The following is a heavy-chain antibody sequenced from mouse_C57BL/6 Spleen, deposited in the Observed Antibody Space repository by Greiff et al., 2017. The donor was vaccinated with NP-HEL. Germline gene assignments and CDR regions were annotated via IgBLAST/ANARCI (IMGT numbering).Heavy chain of an antibody. J-gene: IGHJ2*01. CDR3: ARKDY. Sequence: EVQLQESGPGLVKPSQSLSLTCSVTGYSITSGYYWNWIRQFPGNKLEWMGYISYDGSKYYNPSLKNRISITRDTSKNQFFLKLNSVTTEDTATYYCARKDYWGQGTTLTVSS. V-gene: IGHV3-6*01. CDR2: ISYDGSK. CDR1: GYSITSGYY.